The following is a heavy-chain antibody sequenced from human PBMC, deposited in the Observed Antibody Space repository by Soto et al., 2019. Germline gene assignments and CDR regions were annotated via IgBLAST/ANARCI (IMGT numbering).Heavy chain of an antibody. V-gene: IGHV4-34*01. CDR2: INHSGST. Sequence: SETLSLTCAVYGGSFSGYYWSWIRQPPGKGLEWIGEINHSGSTNYNPSLKSRVTISVDTSKNQFSLKLSSVTAADTAVYYCARGRRDHHTVDNWFDPWGQGTLVTVSS. CDR3: ARGRRDHHTVDNWFDP. CDR1: GGSFSGYY. J-gene: IGHJ5*02. D-gene: IGHD4-4*01.